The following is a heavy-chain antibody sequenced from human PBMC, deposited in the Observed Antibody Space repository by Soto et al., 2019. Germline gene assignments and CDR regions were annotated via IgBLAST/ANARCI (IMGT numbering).Heavy chain of an antibody. Sequence: EVQLLESGGGLVQPGGSLRLSCAASGFTFKTYAMFWVRQAPGKGLEWVSSISSSSSYIHYADSVKGRFTISRDNAKSSLYLQMNTLRAEDTAVYYCAGDAFDIWGQGTMVTVSS. CDR1: GFTFKTYA. J-gene: IGHJ3*02. CDR3: AGDAFDI. V-gene: IGHV3-21*01. CDR2: ISSSSSYI.